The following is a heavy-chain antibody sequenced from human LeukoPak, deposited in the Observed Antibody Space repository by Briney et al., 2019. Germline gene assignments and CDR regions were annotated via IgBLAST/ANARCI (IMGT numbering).Heavy chain of an antibody. CDR3: TRLGYCTNGVCYFDY. V-gene: IGHV3-73*01. Sequence: QPGGSLRLSCAASGFTFSASAMHWVRQASGKGLEWVGRIRNKANGYETAYAASVKGRFIISRDDSKNTAYLQMNSLKTEDTAVYYCTRLGYCTNGVCYFDYWARESWSPSPQ. CDR1: GFTFSASA. CDR2: IRNKANGYET. D-gene: IGHD2-8*01. J-gene: IGHJ4*02.